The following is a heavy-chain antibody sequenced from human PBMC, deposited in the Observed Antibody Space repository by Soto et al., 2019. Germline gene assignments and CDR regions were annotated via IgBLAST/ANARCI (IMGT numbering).Heavy chain of an antibody. J-gene: IGHJ4*02. Sequence: SHNLSLTCVISVDSVSSNSAAWNWIRHSPSGGLECMGRTYYRSKWYNEYAVSVKSRIIINPDTSKNQFSLQLNSVSPEDTAGYYCARSARQMFRVGATAYYFDYWGQGTLVTVSS. CDR2: TYYRSKWYN. CDR1: VDSVSSNSAA. D-gene: IGHD1-26*01. V-gene: IGHV6-1*01. CDR3: ARSARQMFRVGATAYYFDY.